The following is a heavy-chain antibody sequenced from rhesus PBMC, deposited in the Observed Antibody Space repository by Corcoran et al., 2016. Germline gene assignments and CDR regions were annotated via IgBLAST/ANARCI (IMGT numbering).Heavy chain of an antibody. CDR1: GFTFSSYG. D-gene: IGHD5-42*01. CDR2: INSGVGST. CDR3: AKDHEGDVDPGFDF. Sequence: EVQLVETGGGLVQPGGSLKLSCAASGFTFSSYGMSWVRQAPGKGLEWVSAINSGVGSTYYADSVKGRFTISRDNSKNTRSLQMNSLRAEDTAVYYCAKDHEGDVDPGFDFWGQGLRVTVSS. V-gene: IGHV3S5*01. J-gene: IGHJ3*01.